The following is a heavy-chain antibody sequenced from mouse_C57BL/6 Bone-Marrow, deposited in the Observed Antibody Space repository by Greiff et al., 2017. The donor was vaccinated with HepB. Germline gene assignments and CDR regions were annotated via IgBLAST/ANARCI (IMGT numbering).Heavy chain of an antibody. D-gene: IGHD2-3*01. CDR1: GFSLTSYG. J-gene: IGHJ3*01. V-gene: IGHV2-2*01. Sequence: QVQLQQSGPGLVQPSQSLSITCTVSGFSLTSYGVHWVRQSPGKGLEWLGVIWSGGSTDYNAAFISRLSISKDNSKSQVFFKMNSLQADDTAIYYFARNGYSWFAYWGQGTLVTVSA. CDR2: IWSGGST. CDR3: ARNGYSWFAY.